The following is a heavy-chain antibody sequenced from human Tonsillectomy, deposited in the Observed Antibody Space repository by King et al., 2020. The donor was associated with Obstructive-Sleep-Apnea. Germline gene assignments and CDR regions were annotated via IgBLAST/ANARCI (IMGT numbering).Heavy chain of an antibody. CDR2: IYYSGST. CDR1: GGSISSGGYY. V-gene: IGHV4-31*03. D-gene: IGHD2-15*01. Sequence: QLQESGPGLVKPSQTLSLTFTVSGGSISSGGYYLSWVRQHPGKGLEWIGYIYYSGSTYYNPSLKSRVTITVKKAKNQFSLKLSSVTAADTAVYYCARDGGAFDIWGQGTMVTVSS. CDR3: ARDGGAFDI. J-gene: IGHJ3*02.